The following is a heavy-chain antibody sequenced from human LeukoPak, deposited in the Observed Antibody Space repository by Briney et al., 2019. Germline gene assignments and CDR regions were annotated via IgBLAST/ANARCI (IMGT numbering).Heavy chain of an antibody. J-gene: IGHJ4*02. CDR1: GFTFSSYR. CDR2: INPGGSSI. CDR3: ARSNEADDY. D-gene: IGHD1-1*01. Sequence: GGSLRLSCAASGFTFSSYRMHWVRQVPGKGLVWVARINPGGSSITYADSVKGRFTISRDNAKNTLYLQMDSLRAEDTGVYYCARSNEADDYWGQGTLATVSS. V-gene: IGHV3-74*01.